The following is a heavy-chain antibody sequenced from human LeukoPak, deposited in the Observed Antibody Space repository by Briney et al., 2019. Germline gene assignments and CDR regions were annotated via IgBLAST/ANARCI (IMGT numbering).Heavy chain of an antibody. V-gene: IGHV3-64D*09. J-gene: IGHJ4*02. CDR2: ISTKGGTI. CDR3: VKAPY. CDR1: ELIVSNFA. Sequence: PGGSLRLFCSASELIVSNFAMHRGGQAPGRGLEYVSAISTKGGTIYYADSVKGRFTISRDNSNNTLYLQMSSLRPEDTAVYYCVKAPYWGQGTLVTVSS.